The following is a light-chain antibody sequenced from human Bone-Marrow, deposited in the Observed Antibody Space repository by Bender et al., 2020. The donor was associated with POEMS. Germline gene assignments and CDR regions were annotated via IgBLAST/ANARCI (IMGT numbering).Light chain of an antibody. CDR3: SSWDDSLNGWV. CDR2: SNN. Sequence: QSVLTQPPSASGTPGQSVTISCSGTSSNFGNNAANWYQHVPGTAPKLLLYSNNQRPSGVPDRFSASTSGTSASLAISGLHSDDEADYYCSSWDDSLNGWVCGGGPKLTVL. J-gene: IGLJ3*02. CDR1: SSNFGNNA. V-gene: IGLV1-44*01.